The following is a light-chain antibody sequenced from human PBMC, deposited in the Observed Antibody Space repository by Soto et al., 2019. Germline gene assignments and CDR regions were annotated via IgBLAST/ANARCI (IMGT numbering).Light chain of an antibody. CDR2: SNN. J-gene: IGLJ1*01. Sequence: QSALTQPPSASGTPGQRVTISCSGSSSNIGSNTVNWYQQLPGTAPKLLIYSNNQRPSGVPDRFSGSKSGTSASLAISGLQSEDEADXYXXAWDDSXXXYXYVFGTGTKVTXL. CDR3: XAWDDSXXXYXYV. CDR1: SSNIGSNT. V-gene: IGLV1-44*01.